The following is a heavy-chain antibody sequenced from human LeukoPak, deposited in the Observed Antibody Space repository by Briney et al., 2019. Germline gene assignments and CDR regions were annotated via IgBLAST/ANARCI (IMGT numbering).Heavy chain of an antibody. CDR1: GFTFSSYS. J-gene: IGHJ6*03. V-gene: IGHV3-21*01. Sequence: GGSLRLSCAASGFTFSSYSMNWVRQAPGKGLEWVSFISSSSSYIYYADSVKGRFTISRDNAKNSLYLQMNSLRAEDTAVYYCARVTYYYYYMDVWGKGTTVTVSS. CDR3: ARVTYYYYYMDV. CDR2: ISSSSSYI.